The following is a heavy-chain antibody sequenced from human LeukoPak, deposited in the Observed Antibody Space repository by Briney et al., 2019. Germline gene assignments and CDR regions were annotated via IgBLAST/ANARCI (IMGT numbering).Heavy chain of an antibody. CDR3: ARESAWTRVDPGNNWFDP. J-gene: IGHJ5*02. CDR2: IIPILGIA. CDR1: GGTFSSYA. Sequence: ASVKVSCKASGGTFSSYAISWVRQAPGQGLEWMGRIIPILGIANYAQKFQGRVTITADKSTSTAYMELSSLRSEDTAVYYCARESAWTRVDPGNNWFDPWGQGTLVTVSS. V-gene: IGHV1-69*04. D-gene: IGHD3-9*01.